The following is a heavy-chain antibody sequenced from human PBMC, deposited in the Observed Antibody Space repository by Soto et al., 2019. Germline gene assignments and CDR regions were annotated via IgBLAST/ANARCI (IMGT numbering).Heavy chain of an antibody. J-gene: IGHJ4*02. V-gene: IGHV1-18*01. Sequence: QVELMQSGAEVKKPGASVKVSCKTSGYIFTNYAISWLRQAPGQGLEWMGWIGPYNGYTKYAQKFQDRVTMTTDTSTGAAYMELRSLRSDDTAVYYCARDNDVFTVYYFDSWGQGTLVVVSS. CDR3: ARDNDVFTVYYFDS. D-gene: IGHD3-9*01. CDR2: IGPYNGYT. CDR1: GYIFTNYA.